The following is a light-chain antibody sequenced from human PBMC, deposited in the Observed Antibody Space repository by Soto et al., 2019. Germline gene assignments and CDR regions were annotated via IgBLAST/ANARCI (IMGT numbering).Light chain of an antibody. J-gene: IGKJ3*01. CDR2: DAS. V-gene: IGKV3-11*01. CDR3: QQRSNWAT. CDR1: QSVSRN. Sequence: EIVMTQSPVTLSVSPGERVTLSCRASQSVSRNLAWYQQKPGQAPRLLIYDASNRATGIPARFSGSGSVTDFTLTISSLEPEDFAVYYCQQRSNWATFGPGTKVDIK.